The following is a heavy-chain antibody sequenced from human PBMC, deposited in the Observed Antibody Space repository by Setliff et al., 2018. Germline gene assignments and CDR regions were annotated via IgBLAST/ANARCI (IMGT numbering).Heavy chain of an antibody. CDR2: ISGGGGST. CDR3: ARVGLSRDGYNFWAFDI. J-gene: IGHJ3*02. V-gene: IGHV3-23*01. Sequence: PGGSLRLSCAASGFTFSSDAMSWIRQAPGKGLEWVSSISGGGGSTYYADSMKGRFTISRDNAKNTLYLQMNSLRAEDTAVYYCARVGLSRDGYNFWAFDIWGQGTMVTVSS. D-gene: IGHD5-12*01. CDR1: GFTFSSDA.